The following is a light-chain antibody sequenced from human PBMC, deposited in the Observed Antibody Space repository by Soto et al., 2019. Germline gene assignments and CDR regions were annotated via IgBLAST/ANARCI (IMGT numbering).Light chain of an antibody. CDR3: SSFAGTNSFV. CDR1: TSDIGAYNY. J-gene: IGLJ1*01. CDR2: EVT. V-gene: IGLV2-8*01. Sequence: QSALTQPRSASGSPGQSVTISCTGTTSDIGAYNYVSWYQQRPGKAPKLIIYEVTRRPSGVRDRIFGSKYDTTASLTVSGLQAEDEPDSYCSSFAGTNSFVFGTGTKVTVL.